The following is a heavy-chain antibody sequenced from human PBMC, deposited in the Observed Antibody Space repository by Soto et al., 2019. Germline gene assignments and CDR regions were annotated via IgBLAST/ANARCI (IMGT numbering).Heavy chain of an antibody. Sequence: QLQLQESGPGLVKPSATLSLACTVSGGSVSSPKYFWSWIRQPPGKGLEWVAYIYNNGKTNYNPSLKSRATISVDTAKNQCSLKLTSVTGADSAVYFCARTVMPVGNLPAFDHWGQGVLVTVSS. D-gene: IGHD7-27*01. CDR1: GGSVSSPKYF. CDR3: ARTVMPVGNLPAFDH. CDR2: IYNNGKT. V-gene: IGHV4-61*01. J-gene: IGHJ4*02.